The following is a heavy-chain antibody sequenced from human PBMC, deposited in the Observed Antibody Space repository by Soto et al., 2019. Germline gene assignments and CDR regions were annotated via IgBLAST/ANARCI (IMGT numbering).Heavy chain of an antibody. Sequence: PSETLSLTCTVSGGSISSGGYYWSWIRQHPGKGLEWIGYIYYSGSTYYNPSLKSRVTISVDTSKNQFSLKLSSVTAADTAVYYCAREDLNAGPGTLDYWGQGTLVSVSS. CDR2: IYYSGST. J-gene: IGHJ4*02. D-gene: IGHD6-13*01. V-gene: IGHV4-31*03. CDR1: GGSISSGGYY. CDR3: AREDLNAGPGTLDY.